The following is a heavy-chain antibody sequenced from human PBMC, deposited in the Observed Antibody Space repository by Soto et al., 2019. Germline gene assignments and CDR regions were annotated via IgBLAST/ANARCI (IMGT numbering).Heavy chain of an antibody. Sequence: SVKVSCKASGGTFSSYAISWVRQAPGQGLEWMGGIIPIFGTANYAQKFQGRVTITADESTSTAYMELSSLRSEDTAVYYCAKDEGWSDIVVVPAAIDYWGQGTLVTVSS. D-gene: IGHD2-2*01. J-gene: IGHJ4*02. CDR3: AKDEGWSDIVVVPAAIDY. CDR1: GGTFSSYA. CDR2: IIPIFGTA. V-gene: IGHV1-69*13.